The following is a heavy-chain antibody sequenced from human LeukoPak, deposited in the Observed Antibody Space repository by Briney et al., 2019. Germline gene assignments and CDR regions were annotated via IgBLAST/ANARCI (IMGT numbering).Heavy chain of an antibody. Sequence: ASVKVSCKVSGYTLTELSMHWVRQAPGKGLEWMGGFDPEDGETIYAQKFQGRVTMTEDTSTDTAYMELSSLRAEDTAVYYCAKDGRYCSSNTCYQYFDSWGQGALVTVSS. CDR1: GYTLTELS. CDR3: AKDGRYCSSNTCYQYFDS. CDR2: FDPEDGET. V-gene: IGHV1-24*01. J-gene: IGHJ4*02. D-gene: IGHD2-2*01.